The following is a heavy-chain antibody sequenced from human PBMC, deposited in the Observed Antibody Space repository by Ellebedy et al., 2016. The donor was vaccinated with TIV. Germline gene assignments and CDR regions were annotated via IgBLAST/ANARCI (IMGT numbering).Heavy chain of an antibody. D-gene: IGHD6-19*01. CDR1: GGSISSYY. CDR2: IYTSGST. J-gene: IGHJ4*02. V-gene: IGHV4-4*07. Sequence: MPGGSLRLSCTVSGGSISSYYWSWIRQPAGKGLEWIGRIYTSGSTNYNPSLKSRVTMSVDTSKNQFSLKLSSVTAADTAVYYCARNVPSGPGWSPLDYWGQGTLVTVSS. CDR3: ARNVPSGPGWSPLDY.